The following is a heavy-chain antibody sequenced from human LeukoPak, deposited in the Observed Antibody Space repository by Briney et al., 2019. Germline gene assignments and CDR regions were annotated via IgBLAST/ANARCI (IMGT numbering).Heavy chain of an antibody. D-gene: IGHD6-19*01. J-gene: IGHJ4*02. CDR3: AKDTPDSSGWYGY. CDR1: GFSFSTYS. V-gene: IGHV3-23*01. CDR2: ISGSGGST. Sequence: PGGSLRLSCAASGFSFSTYSMSWVRQAPGKGLEWVSAISGSGGSTYYADSVKGRFTISRDNSKNTLYLQMNSLRAEDTAVYYCAKDTPDSSGWYGYWGQGTLVTVSS.